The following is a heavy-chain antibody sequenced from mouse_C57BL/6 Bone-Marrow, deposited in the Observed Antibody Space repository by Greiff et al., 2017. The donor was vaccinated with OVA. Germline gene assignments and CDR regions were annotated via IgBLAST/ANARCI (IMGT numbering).Heavy chain of an antibody. CDR3: ATGGTCYASYYYAMDY. CDR1: GYAFSSSW. D-gene: IGHD6-5*01. Sequence: QVQLQQSGPELVKPGASVKISCKASGYAFSSSWMNWVKQRPGKGLEWIGRIYPGDGDTNYNGKFKGKATLTADKSSSTAYMQLSSLTSEDSAVYFVATGGTCYASYYYAMDYWGQGTSVTVSS. V-gene: IGHV1-82*01. CDR2: IYPGDGDT. J-gene: IGHJ4*01.